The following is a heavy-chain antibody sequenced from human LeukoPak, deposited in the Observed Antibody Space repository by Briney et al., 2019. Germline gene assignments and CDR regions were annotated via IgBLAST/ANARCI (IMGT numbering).Heavy chain of an antibody. D-gene: IGHD4-17*01. CDR1: GGSINNYY. CDR3: ARHQSFGDYALDY. CDR2: IYYSGTT. Sequence: SETLSLTCTVSGGSINNYYWSWIRQPPGGGLEWIGYIYYSGTTNSNPSLRSRLTLSVDTSKNQFSLRLTSVTAADTAVYYCARHQSFGDYALDYWGQGTLVTVS. V-gene: IGHV4-59*08. J-gene: IGHJ4*02.